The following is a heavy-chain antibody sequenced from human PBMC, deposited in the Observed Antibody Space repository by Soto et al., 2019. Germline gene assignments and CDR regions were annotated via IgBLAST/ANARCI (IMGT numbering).Heavy chain of an antibody. J-gene: IGHJ4*02. CDR1: GFTFSSYG. V-gene: IGHV3-30*18. CDR3: AKGRLLSNVTPFAY. Sequence: QVQLVESGGGVVQPGRSLRLSCAASGFTFSSYGMHWVRQAPGKGLEWVAVISYDGSNKYYADSVKGRFTISRDNSKNTLYLQMNSLRAEDTAVYYCAKGRLLSNVTPFAYWGQGTLVTVSS. CDR2: ISYDGSNK. D-gene: IGHD3-3*01.